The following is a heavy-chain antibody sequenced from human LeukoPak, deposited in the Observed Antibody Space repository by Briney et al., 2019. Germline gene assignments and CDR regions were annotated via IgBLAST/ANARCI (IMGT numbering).Heavy chain of an antibody. V-gene: IGHV1-8*01. CDR2: MNPNSGNT. CDR1: GYTFTSYD. J-gene: IGHJ4*02. D-gene: IGHD4-23*01. Sequence: ASVTVSCAASGYTFTSYDINWVRQATGQGLEWLGWMNPNSGNTGYAQKFQGRVTMTSDTSIDTAYMELSSLRSEDTAVYYCATELRWKEYWGQGTLVTVSS. CDR3: ATELRWKEY.